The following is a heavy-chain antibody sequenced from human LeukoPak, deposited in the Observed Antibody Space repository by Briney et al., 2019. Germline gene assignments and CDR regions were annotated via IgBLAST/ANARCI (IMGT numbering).Heavy chain of an antibody. Sequence: ASVKVSCKASGYTFTSYGISWVRQAPGQGLEWMGWISAYNGKTNYAQKLQGRVTMTTDTSTSADYMELRSLRSEDTAVYYCARGGPTYYDFWSGYSNNWFVPWGQGTLVTVSS. J-gene: IGHJ5*02. V-gene: IGHV1-18*01. D-gene: IGHD3-3*01. CDR3: ARGGPTYYDFWSGYSNNWFVP. CDR1: GYTFTSYG. CDR2: ISAYNGKT.